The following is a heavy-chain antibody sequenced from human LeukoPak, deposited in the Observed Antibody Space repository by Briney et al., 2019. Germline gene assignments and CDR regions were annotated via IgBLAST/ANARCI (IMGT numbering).Heavy chain of an antibody. CDR1: GFTVSSNY. CDR2: IYSGGST. J-gene: IGHJ4*02. D-gene: IGHD6-19*01. V-gene: IGHV3-53*01. CDR3: ARESLPEGGYSSGWYDY. Sequence: PGGSLRLSCAASGFTVSSNYMSWVRQAPGKGLEWVSVIYSGGSTYYADSVKGRFTISRDNSKNTLYLQMNSLRAEDTAVYYCARESLPEGGYSSGWYDYWGQGTLVTVSS.